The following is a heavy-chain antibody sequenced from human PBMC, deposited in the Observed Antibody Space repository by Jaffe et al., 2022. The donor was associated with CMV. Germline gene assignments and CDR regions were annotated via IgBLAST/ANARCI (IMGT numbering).Heavy chain of an antibody. CDR3: AKATDYDILGTFDY. D-gene: IGHD3-9*01. V-gene: IGHV3-9*01. Sequence: EVQLVESGGGLVQPGRSLRLSCAASGFTFDDYAMHWVRQAPGKGLEWVSGISWNSGSIGYADSVKGRFTISRDNAKNSLYLQMNSLRAEDTALYYCAKATDYDILGTFDYWGQGTLVTVSS. J-gene: IGHJ4*02. CDR2: ISWNSGSI. CDR1: GFTFDDYA.